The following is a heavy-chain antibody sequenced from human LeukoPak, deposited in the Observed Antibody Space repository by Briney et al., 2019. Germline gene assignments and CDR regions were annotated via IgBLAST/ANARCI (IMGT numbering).Heavy chain of an antibody. Sequence: GGSLRLSCAASGFSPSSYCMHWVRHAPDRGLGWVAFIRYEGRNKYYANSVKGRFTISRDNSKNTLYLQMNSLRTEDTAVYYCAKGSPRAYYYYYMDVWGKGTTVTVSS. CDR3: AKGSPRAYYYYYMDV. CDR1: GFSPSSYC. CDR2: IRYEGRNK. V-gene: IGHV3-30*02. J-gene: IGHJ6*03.